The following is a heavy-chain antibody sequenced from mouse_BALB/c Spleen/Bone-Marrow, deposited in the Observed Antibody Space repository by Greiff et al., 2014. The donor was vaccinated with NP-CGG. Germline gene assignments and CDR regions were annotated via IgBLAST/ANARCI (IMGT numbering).Heavy chain of an antibody. V-gene: IGHV1S130*01. Sequence: QVQLKESGSVLVRPGASVKLSCQASGYTFTRSWVHWGEQRPGQGLEWIGDIHPNSGNTNYNEKFRGKATLTVDTSSNTAYVDLSSLTSEDSAVYYCARSYRFWYFDVWGAGTTVTVSS. J-gene: IGHJ1*01. D-gene: IGHD2-14*01. CDR3: ARSYRFWYFDV. CDR1: GYTFTRSW. CDR2: IHPNSGNT.